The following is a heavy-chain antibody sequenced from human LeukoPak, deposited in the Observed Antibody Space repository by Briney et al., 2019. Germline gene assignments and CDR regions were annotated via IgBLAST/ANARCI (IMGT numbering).Heavy chain of an antibody. CDR2: IYHSGST. J-gene: IGHJ4*02. V-gene: IGHV4-4*02. D-gene: IGHD5-12*01. Sequence: PSETLSLTCAVSGVSISSSNWWSWVRQPPGKGLEWIGEIYHSGSTNYNPSLKSRVTISVDKSKNQFSLKLSSVTAADTAVYYCARGEGYSGYAEMGYYFDYWGQGTLVTVSS. CDR3: ARGEGYSGYAEMGYYFDY. CDR1: GVSISSSNW.